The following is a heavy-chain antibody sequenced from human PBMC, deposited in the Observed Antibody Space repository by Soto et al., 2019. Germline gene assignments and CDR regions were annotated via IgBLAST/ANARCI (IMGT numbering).Heavy chain of an antibody. V-gene: IGHV4-34*01. CDR2: INHSGST. CDR1: GGSFSGYY. J-gene: IGHJ6*02. Sequence: PSETLSLTCAVYGGSFSGYYWSWIRQPPGKGLEWIGEINHSGSTNYNPSLKSRVTISVDTSKNQFSLKLSSVTAADTAVYYCAREAPLGCSSTSCYLFSGDYYYGMDVWGQGTTVTVSS. D-gene: IGHD2-2*01. CDR3: AREAPLGCSSTSCYLFSGDYYYGMDV.